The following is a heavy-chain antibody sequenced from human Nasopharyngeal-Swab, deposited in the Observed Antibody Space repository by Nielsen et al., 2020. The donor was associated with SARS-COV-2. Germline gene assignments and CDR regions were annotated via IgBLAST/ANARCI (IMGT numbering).Heavy chain of an antibody. CDR3: AKDATENSYYDILTGNYFDY. V-gene: IGHV3-9*01. Sequence: SLKISCAASGFTFDDYAMHWVRQAPGKGLEWVSGISWNSGSIGYADSVKGRFTISRDNAKNSLYLQMNSLRAEDTASYYCAKDATENSYYDILTGNYFDYWGQGTLVTVSS. CDR1: GFTFDDYA. CDR2: ISWNSGSI. D-gene: IGHD3-9*01. J-gene: IGHJ4*02.